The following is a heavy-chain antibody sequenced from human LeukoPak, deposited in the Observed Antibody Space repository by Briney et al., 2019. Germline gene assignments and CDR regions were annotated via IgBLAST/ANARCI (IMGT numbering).Heavy chain of an antibody. J-gene: IGHJ4*02. CDR1: GGSISSYY. CDR2: IYYSGST. Sequence: SETLSLTCTVSGGSISSYYWSWIRQPPGKGLEWVGYIYYSGSTNYNPSLKSRVTISVDTSKNQFSLKLSSVTAADTAAYYCARVGILTGLDYWGQGTLVTVSS. CDR3: ARVGILTGLDY. V-gene: IGHV4-59*01. D-gene: IGHD3-9*01.